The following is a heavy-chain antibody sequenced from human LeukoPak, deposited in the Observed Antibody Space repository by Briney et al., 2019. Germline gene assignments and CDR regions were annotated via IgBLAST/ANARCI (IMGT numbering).Heavy chain of an antibody. CDR3: ARDRQSGSYYGDFDY. CDR2: ISGSGGTT. V-gene: IGHV3-23*01. Sequence: GGTLRLSCAASGFTFSSYGMSWVRQAPGKGLEWVSAISGSGGTTYYADSVKGRFTISRDNSKNTLYLQMNSLRAEDTAVYYCARDRQSGSYYGDFDYWGQGTLVTVSS. J-gene: IGHJ4*02. CDR1: GFTFSSYG. D-gene: IGHD1-26*01.